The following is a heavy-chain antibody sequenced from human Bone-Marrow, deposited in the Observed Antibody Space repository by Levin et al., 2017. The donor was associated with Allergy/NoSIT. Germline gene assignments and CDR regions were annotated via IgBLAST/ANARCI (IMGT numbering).Heavy chain of an antibody. D-gene: IGHD6-13*01. CDR2: INANGGSE. Sequence: PGGSLRLSCAASGFTFDIRAMTWVRQAPGKGLEWVSAINANGGSEYYADSVRGRFTISRDNSKDTLYLHMNSLRAEDTATYYCTSRGGFTSSWDFDFWGQGTLVTVSS. CDR1: GFTFDIRA. J-gene: IGHJ4*02. CDR3: TSRGGFTSSWDFDF. V-gene: IGHV3-23*01.